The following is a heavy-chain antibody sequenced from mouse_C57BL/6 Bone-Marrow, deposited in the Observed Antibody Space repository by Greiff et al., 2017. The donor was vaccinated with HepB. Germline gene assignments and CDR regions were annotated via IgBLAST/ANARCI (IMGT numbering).Heavy chain of an antibody. CDR3: ARPSYSNYDWYFDV. CDR2: IYPRSGNT. V-gene: IGHV1-81*01. Sequence: QVQLKQSGAELARPGASVKLSCKASGYTFTSYGISWVKQRTGQGLEWIGEIYPRSGNTYYNEKFKGKATLTADKSSSTAYMELRSLTSEDSAVYFCARPSYSNYDWYFDVWGTGTTVTVSS. D-gene: IGHD2-5*01. J-gene: IGHJ1*03. CDR1: GYTFTSYG.